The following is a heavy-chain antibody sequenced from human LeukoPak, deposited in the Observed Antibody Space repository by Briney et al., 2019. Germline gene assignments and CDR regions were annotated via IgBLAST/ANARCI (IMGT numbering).Heavy chain of an antibody. CDR1: GDSISSSSYY. CDR3: ARVPYSSSSLDY. Sequence: SETLSLTCTVSGDSISSSSYYWGWIRQPPGKGLEWIGSIYYSGSTYYNPSLKSQVTISVDRSKNQFSLKLSSVTAADTAVYYCARVPYSSSSLDYWGQGTLVTVSS. CDR2: IYYSGST. V-gene: IGHV4-39*07. J-gene: IGHJ4*02. D-gene: IGHD6-6*01.